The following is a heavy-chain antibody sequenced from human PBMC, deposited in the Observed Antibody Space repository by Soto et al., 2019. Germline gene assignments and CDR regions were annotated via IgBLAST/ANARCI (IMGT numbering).Heavy chain of an antibody. D-gene: IGHD3-22*01. Sequence: SETLSLTCTVSGGPISGNYWSWIRQSPGRGLEWIGYLYSSGSTNYNPSLKSRVTISVDTSKNQFSLKLTSVTAADTAVYYCARHGNYDDSSGYFDYWGQGTLVTVSS. CDR1: GGPISGNY. V-gene: IGHV4-59*08. CDR2: LYSSGST. J-gene: IGHJ4*02. CDR3: ARHGNYDDSSGYFDY.